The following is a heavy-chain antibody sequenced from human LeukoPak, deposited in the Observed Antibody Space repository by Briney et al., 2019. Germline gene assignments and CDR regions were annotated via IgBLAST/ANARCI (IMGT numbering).Heavy chain of an antibody. CDR3: ARDGDRGWHHTFDY. V-gene: IGHV4-61*01. CDR2: IYYSGST. Sequence: PSETLSLTCTVSGGSISSGSYYWSWIRQPPGKGLEWIGYIYYSGSTNYNPSLKSRVPISVDTSKNQFSLKLSSVTAAETAVYYCARDGDRGWHHTFDYWGQGTLVTVSS. D-gene: IGHD6-19*01. CDR1: GGSISSGSYY. J-gene: IGHJ4*02.